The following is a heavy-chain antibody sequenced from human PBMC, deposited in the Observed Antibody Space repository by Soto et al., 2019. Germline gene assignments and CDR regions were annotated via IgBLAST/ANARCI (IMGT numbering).Heavy chain of an antibody. Sequence: VASVKVSCKASGNTFSGFYMHWVRQAPGQGLEWMGWINPNSGGTKSAEKFQGRVTMTRDTSISTAYMELSRLTSDDTAVYYCASAAVTGTAGLDFWGQGTQVTVSS. CDR2: INPNSGGT. V-gene: IGHV1-2*02. CDR3: ASAAVTGTAGLDF. D-gene: IGHD6-19*01. CDR1: GNTFSGFY. J-gene: IGHJ4*02.